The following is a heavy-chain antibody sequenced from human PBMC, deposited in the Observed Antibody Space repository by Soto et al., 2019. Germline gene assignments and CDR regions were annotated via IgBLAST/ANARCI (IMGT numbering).Heavy chain of an antibody. D-gene: IGHD6-13*01. CDR3: TAKPKC. V-gene: IGHV3-74*01. CDR1: GFTLSSTW. J-gene: IGHJ1*01. CDR2: INADGRTI. Sequence: EVYVVESGGGLVRPGGSLTLSCAASGFTLSSTWMHWVRQIPGKGLVWVARINADGRTINYADSVRGRFTISRDTAKNTVYLQTNNLRAEDRDIYDGTAKPKCCGQGLPVTVSS.